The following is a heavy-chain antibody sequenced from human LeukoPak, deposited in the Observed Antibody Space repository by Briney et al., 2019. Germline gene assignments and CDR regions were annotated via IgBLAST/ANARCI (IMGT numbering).Heavy chain of an antibody. V-gene: IGHV1-69*05. CDR1: GGTFSSYA. CDR3: ARQGVQPSYYDCSGTGLYFDY. D-gene: IGHD3-22*01. CDR2: IIPIFGTA. J-gene: IGHJ4*02. Sequence: SVKVSCKASGGTFSSYAISWVRQAPGQGLEWMGRIIPIFGTANYAQKFQGRVTITTDESTSTAYMELSSLRSEDTAVYYCARQGVQPSYYDCSGTGLYFDYWGQGTLVTVSS.